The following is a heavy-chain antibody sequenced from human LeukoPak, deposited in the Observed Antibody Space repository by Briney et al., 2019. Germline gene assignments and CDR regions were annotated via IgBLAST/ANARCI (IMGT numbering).Heavy chain of an antibody. V-gene: IGHV3-30*18. Sequence: PGRSLRLSCATSGFTFSSYGMHWVRQAPGKGLEWVAVISYDGSNEYYGDSVKGRFTISRDNSKNTLYLQMNSLRGEDTAVYHCAKELGTTTFLDYWGQETLVTVSS. D-gene: IGHD2/OR15-2a*01. CDR2: ISYDGSNE. CDR1: GFTFSSYG. J-gene: IGHJ4*02. CDR3: AKELGTTTFLDY.